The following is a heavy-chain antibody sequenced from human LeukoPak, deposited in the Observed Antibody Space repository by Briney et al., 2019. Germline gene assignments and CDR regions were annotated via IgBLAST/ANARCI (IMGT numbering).Heavy chain of an antibody. CDR1: GGSISSYY. V-gene: IGHV4-59*08. CDR2: IYYSGST. J-gene: IGHJ4*02. Sequence: SETLSLTCTVSGGSISSYYWGWIRQPPGKGLEWIGYIYYSGSTNYNPSLKSRVTISVDTSKNQFTLKLSSVTAADTAVYYCARHSRLDKSSLSWADYWGQGTLVTVSS. D-gene: IGHD2-2*03. CDR3: ARHSRLDKSSLSWADY.